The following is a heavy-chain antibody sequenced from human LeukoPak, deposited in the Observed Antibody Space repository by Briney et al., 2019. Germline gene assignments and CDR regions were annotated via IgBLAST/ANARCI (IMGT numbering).Heavy chain of an antibody. V-gene: IGHV3-74*01. CDR3: AKTGGPWD. J-gene: IGHJ4*02. Sequence: GGSLRLSCAASGFTFSSYWMNWVRQAPGKGLVWVSRIASDGSSATYADPVKGRFTISRDHSKNTLFLQMNSLRADDTAVYYCAKTGGPWDWGQGTLVTVSS. CDR2: IASDGSSA. CDR1: GFTFSSYW. D-gene: IGHD7-27*01.